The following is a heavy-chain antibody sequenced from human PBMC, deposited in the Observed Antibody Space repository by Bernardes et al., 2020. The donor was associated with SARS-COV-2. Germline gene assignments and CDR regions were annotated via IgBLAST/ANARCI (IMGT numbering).Heavy chain of an antibody. CDR2: ISYDGNNK. CDR3: AKAAPSYYDSSGYENYYGLDV. V-gene: IGHV3-30-3*01. CDR1: GLTFSNYA. Sequence: GGSLRLSCAASGLTFSNYAMHWVRQPPGKGLEWLAVISYDGNNKYYADSVKGRFTISRDNSKTTLYLQMNSLRAEDTAVYYCAKAAPSYYDSSGYENYYGLDVWGQGTTVTVSS. D-gene: IGHD3-22*01. J-gene: IGHJ6*02.